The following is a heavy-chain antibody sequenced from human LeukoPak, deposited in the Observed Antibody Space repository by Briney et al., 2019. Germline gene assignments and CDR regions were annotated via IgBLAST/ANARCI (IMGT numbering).Heavy chain of an antibody. Sequence: GESLKISCKGSGYSFTTYWIGLVRQMPGRGLEWMGIIYPGDSDTRYSPSFQGQVTISADKSISTAYLQWSSLKASDTAMYYCARQFRDSSGYYSYYFDYWGQGTLVTVSS. CDR1: GYSFTTYW. D-gene: IGHD3-22*01. CDR3: ARQFRDSSGYYSYYFDY. J-gene: IGHJ4*02. V-gene: IGHV5-51*01. CDR2: IYPGDSDT.